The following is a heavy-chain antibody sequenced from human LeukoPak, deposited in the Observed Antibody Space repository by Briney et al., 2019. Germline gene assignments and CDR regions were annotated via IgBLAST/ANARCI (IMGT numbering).Heavy chain of an antibody. J-gene: IGHJ4*02. CDR1: GFTVNTNY. CDR2: INSDGSST. Sequence: GGSLTLSCAGSGFTVNTNYMSWVRQAPGKGLVWVSRINSDGSSTDYVDSVKGRFTISRGSARNTVYLQMNSLRAEDTAVYYCVSRWELLHWGQGTLVSLSS. D-gene: IGHD1-26*01. CDR3: VSRWELLH. V-gene: IGHV3-74*01.